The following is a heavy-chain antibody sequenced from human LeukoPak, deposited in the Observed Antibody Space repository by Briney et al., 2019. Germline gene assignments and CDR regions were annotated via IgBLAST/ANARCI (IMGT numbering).Heavy chain of an antibody. CDR2: ISDFRQTT. J-gene: IGHJ5*02. CDR1: GFTISRYV. Sequence: PGGSLRLSCAASGFTISRYVMSWVRQAPGKGLEWVSSISDFRQTTYYADSVKGRFTISRDNSKNTLYLQMNSLRAEDTAVYYCARDLLLGGGPSDWFDPWGQGTLVTVSS. D-gene: IGHD3-3*01. V-gene: IGHV3-23*01. CDR3: ARDLLLGGGPSDWFDP.